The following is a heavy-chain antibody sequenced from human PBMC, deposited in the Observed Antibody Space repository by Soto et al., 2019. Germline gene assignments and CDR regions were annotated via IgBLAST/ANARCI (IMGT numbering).Heavy chain of an antibody. CDR2: IIPIFGTA. V-gene: IGHV1-69*13. J-gene: IGHJ4*02. CDR3: AYSSSSGPRTGGVY. Sequence: SVKVSCKGSGGTFSSYAISWVRQAPGQGLEWMGGIIPIFGTANYAQKFQGRVTITADESTSTAYMELSSLGSEDTAVYYCAYSSSSGPRTGGVYWCQGTLVTVSS. CDR1: GGTFSSYA. D-gene: IGHD6-6*01.